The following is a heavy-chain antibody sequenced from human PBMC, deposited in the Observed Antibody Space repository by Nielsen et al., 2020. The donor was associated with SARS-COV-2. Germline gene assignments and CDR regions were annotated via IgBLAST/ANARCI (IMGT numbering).Heavy chain of an antibody. CDR2: INAGNGNT. J-gene: IGHJ6*02. CDR1: GYTFTSYA. Sequence: ASVKVSCKASGYTFTSYAMHWVRQAPGQRLEWMGWINAGNGNTKYSQKFQGRATITRDTSASTAYMELSSLRSEDTAVYYCARAHLYYDILTGYDYYYYGMDVWGQGTTVTVSS. CDR3: ARAHLYYDILTGYDYYYYGMDV. V-gene: IGHV1-3*01. D-gene: IGHD3-9*01.